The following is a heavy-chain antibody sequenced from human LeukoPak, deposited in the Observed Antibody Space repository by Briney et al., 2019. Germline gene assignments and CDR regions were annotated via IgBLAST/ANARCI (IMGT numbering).Heavy chain of an antibody. CDR1: GYTFTSYY. CDR2: INPSGGST. D-gene: IGHD1-26*01. J-gene: IGHJ4*02. Sequence: ASVKVSCKASGYTFTSYYIHWVRQAPGQGLEWMGIINPSGGSTNYAQDFQGRVTMTRDTSTSTVYMELSRLRSEDTAVYYCARRELAGSTAYFDYWGQGTLVTVSS. V-gene: IGHV1-46*01. CDR3: ARRELAGSTAYFDY.